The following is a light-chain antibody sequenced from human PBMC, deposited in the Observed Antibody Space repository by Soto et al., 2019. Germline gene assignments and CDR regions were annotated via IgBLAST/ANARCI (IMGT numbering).Light chain of an antibody. CDR1: QSVSNN. Sequence: EIVLTQSPGTLSLSPGERATLSCRASQSVSNNYLAWYQQKPGQAPRLLIYGASNRATGIPDRFSGGGSGTEFTLTISSLQSEDFAVYYCQQYNNWLWTFGQGTKV. J-gene: IGKJ1*01. CDR3: QQYNNWLWT. CDR2: GAS. V-gene: IGKV3D-15*01.